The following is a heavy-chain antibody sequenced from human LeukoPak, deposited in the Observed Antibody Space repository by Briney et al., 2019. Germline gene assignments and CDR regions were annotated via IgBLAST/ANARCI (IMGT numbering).Heavy chain of an antibody. CDR3: AREEKVNYYYGMDV. V-gene: IGHV1-2*02. Sequence: ASVKVSCKASGYTFTGYYMHWVRQAPGQGLEWMGWINPNSGGTNYAQKFQGRVTITRDTSVSTAYMELSRLRSDDTAVYYCAREEKVNYYYGMDVWGQGTTVTVSS. J-gene: IGHJ6*02. CDR1: GYTFTGYY. CDR2: INPNSGGT.